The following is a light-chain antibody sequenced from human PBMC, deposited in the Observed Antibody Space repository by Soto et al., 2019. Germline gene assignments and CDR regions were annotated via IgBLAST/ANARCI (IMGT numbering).Light chain of an antibody. CDR1: SSDVGGYNY. V-gene: IGLV2-8*01. CDR3: SSYAGSSNV. CDR2: EVN. J-gene: IGLJ1*01. Sequence: QSALTQPPSASGSPGQSVAISYTGTSSDVGGYNYVSWYQQHPGKAPKLMIYEVNKRPSGVPDRFSGSKSGNTASLTVSGLQAEDEADYYCSSYAGSSNVFXTGTKVTVL.